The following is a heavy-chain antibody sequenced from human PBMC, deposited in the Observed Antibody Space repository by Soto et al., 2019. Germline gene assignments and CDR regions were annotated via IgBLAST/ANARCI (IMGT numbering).Heavy chain of an antibody. CDR2: FRESGGTT. CDR3: AKDSHWAIISPTPDY. CDR1: GFTFSSTA. Sequence: AGGSLRLSCAASGFTFSSTAMSWVRQAPGKGLEWVSTFRESGGTTHYADSVKGRFTISRDTSKNMLYLQMDSLRAEDTAIYYCAKDSHWAIISPTPDYWGQGTLVTVSS. J-gene: IGHJ4*02. V-gene: IGHV3-23*01. D-gene: IGHD2-2*01.